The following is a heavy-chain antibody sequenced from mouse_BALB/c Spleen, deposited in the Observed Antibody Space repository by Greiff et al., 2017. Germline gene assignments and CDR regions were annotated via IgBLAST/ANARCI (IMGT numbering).Heavy chain of an antibody. CDR3: ARDGEITARDYYFDY. CDR1: GFTFRDYY. CDR2: ISDGGSYT. Sequence: EVKLVESGGGLVKPGGSLKLSCAASGFTFRDYYMYWVRQTPEKRLEWVATISDGGSYTYYPDSVKGRFTISRDNAKNNLYLQMSSLKSEDTAMYYCARDGEITARDYYFDYWGQGTTLTVSS. D-gene: IGHD2-4*01. V-gene: IGHV5-4*02. J-gene: IGHJ2*01.